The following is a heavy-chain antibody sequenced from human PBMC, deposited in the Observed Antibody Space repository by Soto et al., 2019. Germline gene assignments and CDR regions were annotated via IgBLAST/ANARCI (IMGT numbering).Heavy chain of an antibody. D-gene: IGHD3-9*01. J-gene: IGHJ2*01. V-gene: IGHV4-34*01. CDR1: GGSFSGYY. CDR3: ARESHDILTGPPWVWYFDL. Sequence: QVQLQQWGAGPLRPLETLSLTCGVSGGSFSGYYWAWIRQSPGKGLEWIGEINDRGSINYNPSLKSRVRISVDTPKNHYSLNLRSVTAADTAVYYCARESHDILTGPPWVWYFDLWGRGTLVTVSS. CDR2: INDRGSI.